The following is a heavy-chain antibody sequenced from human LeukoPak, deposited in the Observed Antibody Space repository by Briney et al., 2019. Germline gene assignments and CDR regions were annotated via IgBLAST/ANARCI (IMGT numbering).Heavy chain of an antibody. V-gene: IGHV3-30*04. J-gene: IGHJ4*02. Sequence: HTGGSLRLSCAASGFTFSSYAMHWVRQAPGKGLEWVAVISYDGSNKYYADSVKGRFTISRDNSKNTLYLQMNSLRAEDTAVYYCAREGSRDYYFDYWGQGTLVTVSS. D-gene: IGHD3/OR15-3a*01. CDR3: AREGSRDYYFDY. CDR2: ISYDGSNK. CDR1: GFTFSSYA.